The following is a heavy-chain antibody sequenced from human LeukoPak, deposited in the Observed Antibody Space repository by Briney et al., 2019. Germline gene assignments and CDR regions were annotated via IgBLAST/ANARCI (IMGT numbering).Heavy chain of an antibody. CDR2: ISGSGGST. CDR1: GFTFSSYA. CDR3: AKDPGIAVAGTMVYFDY. V-gene: IGHV3-23*01. J-gene: IGHJ4*02. Sequence: GGSLRLSCVASGFTFSSYAMSWVRQAPGKGLDWVSAISGSGGSTYYADSVKGRFTISRDNSKNTLYLQMNSLRAEDTAVYYCAKDPGIAVAGTMVYFDYLGQGTLGTVSS. D-gene: IGHD6-19*01.